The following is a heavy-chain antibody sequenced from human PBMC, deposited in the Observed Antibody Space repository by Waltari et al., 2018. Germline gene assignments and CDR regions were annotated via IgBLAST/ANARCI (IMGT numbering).Heavy chain of an antibody. CDR3: ASLIYDIFQDDGWFDP. Sequence: QVQLVQSGAEVKKPGASVKVSCKASGYTFTGYYMHWVRQAPGQGLEWMGWINPNSGGTNYAQKFQGRVTMTRDTSISTAYMELSRLRSDDTAVYYCASLIYDIFQDDGWFDPWGQGTLVTVSS. CDR2: INPNSGGT. V-gene: IGHV1-2*02. D-gene: IGHD3-9*01. J-gene: IGHJ5*02. CDR1: GYTFTGYY.